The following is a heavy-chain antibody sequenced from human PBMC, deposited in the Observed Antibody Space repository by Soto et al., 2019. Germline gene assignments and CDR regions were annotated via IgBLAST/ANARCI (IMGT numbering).Heavy chain of an antibody. J-gene: IGHJ4*02. Sequence: QVQLQESGPGLVKPSQTLSLTCTVPGGSISSGGYYWSWIRQHPGKGLEWIGYNYYSGSTYYNPSLESRVTIAVGPSKNQFSLTPSSVTAAGRAGYYCASKKVRGADEAFDYWGQGTLVTVSS. CDR1: GGSISSGGYY. V-gene: IGHV4-31*03. D-gene: IGHD3-10*01. CDR3: ASKKVRGADEAFDY. CDR2: NYYSGST.